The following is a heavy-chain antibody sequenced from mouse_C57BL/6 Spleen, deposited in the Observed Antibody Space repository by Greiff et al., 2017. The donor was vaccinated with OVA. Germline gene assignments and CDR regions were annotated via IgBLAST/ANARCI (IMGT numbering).Heavy chain of an antibody. Sequence: VQLQQPGAELVKPGASVKLSCKASGYTFTSYWMQWVKQRPGQGLEWIGEIDPSDSYTNYNQKFKGKATLTVDTSSSTAYMQLSSLTSEDSAVYYCARKREAQAWFAYWGQGTLVTVSA. CDR1: GYTFTSYW. CDR2: IDPSDSYT. V-gene: IGHV1-50*01. CDR3: ARKREAQAWFAY. J-gene: IGHJ3*01.